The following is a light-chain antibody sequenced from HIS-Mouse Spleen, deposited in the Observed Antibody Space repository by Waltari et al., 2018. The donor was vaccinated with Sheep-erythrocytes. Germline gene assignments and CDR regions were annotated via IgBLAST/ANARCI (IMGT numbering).Light chain of an antibody. CDR3: CSYAGSSTFHVV. Sequence: QSALTQPASVSGSPGQSITISCTGTSSDVGSYNLVSWYQQHPGKAPKPMIYEGSKRPSGVSNRFSGSKSGNTASLTISWLQAEDEADYYCCSYAGSSTFHVVFGGGTKLTVL. V-gene: IGLV2-23*03. CDR2: EGS. CDR1: SSDVGSYNL. J-gene: IGLJ2*01.